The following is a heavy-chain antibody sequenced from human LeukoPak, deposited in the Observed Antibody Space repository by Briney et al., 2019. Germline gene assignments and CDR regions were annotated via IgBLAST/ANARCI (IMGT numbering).Heavy chain of an antibody. CDR3: AKDVSPGNLVRGVSDGMDV. CDR1: GFTFSSYG. Sequence: GRSLRLSCAASGFTFSSYGMHWVRQAPGKGLEWVAVISYDGSNKYYADSVKGRFTISRDNSKNTLYLQMNSLRAEDTAVYYCAKDVSPGNLVRGVSDGMDVWGQGTTVTVSS. CDR2: ISYDGSNK. V-gene: IGHV3-30*18. J-gene: IGHJ6*02. D-gene: IGHD3-10*01.